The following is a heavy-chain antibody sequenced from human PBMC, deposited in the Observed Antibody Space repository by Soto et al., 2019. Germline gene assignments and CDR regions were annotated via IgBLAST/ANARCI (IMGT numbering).Heavy chain of an antibody. J-gene: IGHJ4*02. Sequence: GGSLRLSCAASGFTFSGSAMHWVRQASGKGLEWVGRIRSKANSYATAYAASVKGRFTISRDDSKNTAYLQMNSLKTEDTAVYSCTSPIPPMAGWGQGPLVTVSS. CDR2: IRSKANSYAT. CDR3: TSPIPPMAG. CDR1: GFTFSGSA. V-gene: IGHV3-73*01. D-gene: IGHD6-19*01.